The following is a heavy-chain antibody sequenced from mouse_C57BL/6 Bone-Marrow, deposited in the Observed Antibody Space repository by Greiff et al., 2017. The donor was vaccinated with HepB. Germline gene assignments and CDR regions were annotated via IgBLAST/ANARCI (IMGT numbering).Heavy chain of an antibody. J-gene: IGHJ3*01. CDR3: ARNDGYYPWFAY. Sequence: EVKLQQSGPELVKPGASVKIPCKASGYTFTDYNMDWVKQSHGKSLEWIGDINPNNGGTIYNQKFKGKATLTVDKSSSTAYMELRSLTSDDTAVYYCARNDGYYPWFAYWGQGTLVTVSA. CDR1: GYTFTDYN. V-gene: IGHV1-18*01. D-gene: IGHD2-3*01. CDR2: INPNNGGT.